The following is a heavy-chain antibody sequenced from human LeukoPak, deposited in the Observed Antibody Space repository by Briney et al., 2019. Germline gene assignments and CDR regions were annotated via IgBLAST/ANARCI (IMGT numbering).Heavy chain of an antibody. CDR2: ISSSGSTI. D-gene: IGHD3-3*01. CDR1: GFTFCSYE. J-gene: IGHJ3*02. CDR3: ARYLTMSDAFDI. V-gene: IGHV3-48*03. Sequence: GGSLRLSCAASGFTFCSYEMNWVRQAPGKGLEWVSYISSSGSTIYYADSVKGRFTISRDNAKNSLYLQMNSLRAEDTAVYYCARYLTMSDAFDIWGQGTMVTVSS.